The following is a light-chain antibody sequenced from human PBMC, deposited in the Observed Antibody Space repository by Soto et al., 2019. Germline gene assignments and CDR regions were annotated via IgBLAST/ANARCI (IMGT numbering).Light chain of an antibody. CDR1: SSNIGRNT. V-gene: IGLV1-44*01. CDR3: AAWGDSLKGLV. Sequence: QSALTQPPSASGTPGQKVTISCSGGSSNIGRNTVNWYQHLPGTAPKLLIYNNNQRPSGGPDRFSGSKSGTSASLAISGLQSEDEADYHCAAWGDSLKGLVLGTGTXVTVL. CDR2: NNN. J-gene: IGLJ1*01.